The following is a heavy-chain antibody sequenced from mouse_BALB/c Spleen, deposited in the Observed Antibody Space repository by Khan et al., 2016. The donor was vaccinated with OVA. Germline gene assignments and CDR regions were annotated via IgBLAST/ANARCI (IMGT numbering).Heavy chain of an antibody. V-gene: IGHV3-2*02. CDR1: GYSITSEYA. CDR3: ARKDYYDYDPFPY. J-gene: IGHJ3*01. CDR2: LNYSGNT. D-gene: IGHD2-4*01. Sequence: EVELVESGPGLVKPSQSLSLTCTVTGYSITSEYAWNWIRQFPGNKLEWMGYLNYSGNTRFNPSLKSRTPITRDTSKNQFLLQLNSVTTEDTATYYCARKDYYDYDPFPYWGQGTLVTVSA.